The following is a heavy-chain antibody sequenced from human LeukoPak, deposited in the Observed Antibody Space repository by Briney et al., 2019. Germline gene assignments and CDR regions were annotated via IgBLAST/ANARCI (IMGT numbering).Heavy chain of an antibody. V-gene: IGHV3-21*01. CDR2: ISSGSSYI. J-gene: IGHJ4*02. CDR3: ARELRFLEWLLDY. CDR1: GFTFSSYS. D-gene: IGHD3-3*01. Sequence: GGSLRLSCAASGFTFSSYSMNWVRQAPGKGLEWVSSISSGSSYIYYADSVKGRFTISRDNAKNSLYLQMNSLRAEDTAVYYCARELRFLEWLLDYWGQGTLVTVSS.